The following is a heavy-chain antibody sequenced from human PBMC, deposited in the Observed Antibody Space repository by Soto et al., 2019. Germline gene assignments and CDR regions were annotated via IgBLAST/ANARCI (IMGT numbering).Heavy chain of an antibody. D-gene: IGHD2-8*01. CDR3: ARSRCTNGVCYKLWDY. J-gene: IGHJ4*02. CDR2: INPNSGGT. V-gene: IGHV1-2*04. CDR1: GYTFTGYY. Sequence: GASVKVSCKASGYTFTGYYMHWVRQAPGQGLEWMGWINPNSGGTNYAQKFQGWVTMTRDTSISTAYMELSRLRSDDTAVYYCARSRCTNGVCYKLWDYWGQGTLVTVSS.